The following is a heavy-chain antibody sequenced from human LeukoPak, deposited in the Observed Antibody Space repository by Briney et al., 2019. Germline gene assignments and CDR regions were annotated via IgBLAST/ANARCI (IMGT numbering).Heavy chain of an antibody. D-gene: IGHD3-22*01. CDR1: AGSIRSTTYY. V-gene: IGHV4-39*07. CDR3: ARAPHFFDSSGSRYYFDY. J-gene: IGHJ4*02. Sequence: PSETLSLTCTVSAGSIRSTTYYWGWIRQPPGKGLEWIGSIYYSGNTYYSPSLMSRVTISVDTSKNQFSPNLSSVTAADTAMYYCARAPHFFDSSGSRYYFDYWGQGTLVTVSS. CDR2: IYYSGNT.